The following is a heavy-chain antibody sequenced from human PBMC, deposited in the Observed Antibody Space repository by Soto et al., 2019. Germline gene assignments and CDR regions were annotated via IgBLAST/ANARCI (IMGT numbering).Heavy chain of an antibody. CDR2: TRNKANSYTT. V-gene: IGHV3-72*01. CDR1: GFTFSDHY. CDR3: AANYYDSSGPDLQH. D-gene: IGHD3-22*01. J-gene: IGHJ1*01. Sequence: GGTLRLSCAASGFTFSDHYMDWGRQAPGKGLEWVGRTRNKANSYTTEYAASVKGRFTISRDASKNSLYLKMNSLKTEDTAVYYCAANYYDSSGPDLQHWGQGTLVTVSA.